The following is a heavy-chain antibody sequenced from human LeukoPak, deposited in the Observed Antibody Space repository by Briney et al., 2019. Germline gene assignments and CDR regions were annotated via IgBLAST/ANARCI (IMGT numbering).Heavy chain of an antibody. Sequence: GGSLRLSCAASGFTVSSNYMSWVRQAPGKGLEWVSVIYSGGSTYYADSVKGQFTISRDNSKNTLYLQMNSLRAEDTAVYYCARGIPYQLLGAYFDYWGQGTLVTVSS. D-gene: IGHD2-2*01. CDR3: ARGIPYQLLGAYFDY. J-gene: IGHJ4*02. CDR2: IYSGGST. V-gene: IGHV3-53*01. CDR1: GFTVSSNY.